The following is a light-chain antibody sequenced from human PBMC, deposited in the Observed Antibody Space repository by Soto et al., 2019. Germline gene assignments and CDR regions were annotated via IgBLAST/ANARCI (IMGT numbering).Light chain of an antibody. CDR3: QQRSNWPPALT. CDR1: QSVSSY. V-gene: IGKV3-11*01. CDR2: DAS. J-gene: IGKJ4*01. Sequence: EIVLTQSPATLSLSPGERATLSCRASQSVSSYLAWYQQKPGQAPRLLIYDASNRAPGIPARFSGSGSGTDLTLHISSLEPEDFAVYYCQQRSNWPPALTFGGGTKVEIK.